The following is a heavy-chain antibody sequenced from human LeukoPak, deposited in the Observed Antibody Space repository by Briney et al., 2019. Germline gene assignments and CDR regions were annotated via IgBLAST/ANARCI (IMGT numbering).Heavy chain of an antibody. CDR1: GFTFSSYA. D-gene: IGHD6-19*01. V-gene: IGHV3-23*01. CDR3: AKDRENSGWKRRFDY. Sequence: GGSLRLSCTASGFTFSSYAMSWVRQAPGKGLEWVSGISGSGGSTHYADSEKGRFTISRDNSKNTLYLQMNSLRAEDTAVYYCAKDRENSGWKRRFDYWGQGALVTVSS. CDR2: ISGSGGST. J-gene: IGHJ4*02.